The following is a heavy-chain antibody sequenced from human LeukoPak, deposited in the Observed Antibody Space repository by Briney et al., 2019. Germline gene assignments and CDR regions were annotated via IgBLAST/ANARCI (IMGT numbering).Heavy chain of an antibody. Sequence: ASVKVSCKAPGYLFINYGISWLRHAPGQGLECMGWISPYSGNTDYAQKLQGRVTMTTDTSTTTAYMELRSLRFDDTAVYYCARTSGVSVAGSPCYFDFWGQGTLISVSS. J-gene: IGHJ4*02. CDR1: GYLFINYG. D-gene: IGHD6-19*01. CDR3: ARTSGVSVAGSPCYFDF. V-gene: IGHV1-18*01. CDR2: ISPYSGNT.